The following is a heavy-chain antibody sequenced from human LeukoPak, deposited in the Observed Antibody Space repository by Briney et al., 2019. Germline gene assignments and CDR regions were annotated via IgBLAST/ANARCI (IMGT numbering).Heavy chain of an antibody. CDR3: ARKERYFDWPLLMDAFDI. D-gene: IGHD3-9*01. J-gene: IGHJ3*02. CDR2: IYYSGST. V-gene: IGHV4-39*01. Sequence: SETLSLTCTVSGGSISSSSYYWGWIRQPPGTGLEWIGSIYYSGSTYYNPSLKSRVTISVDTSKNQFSLKLSSVTAADTAVYYCARKERYFDWPLLMDAFDIWGQGTMVTVSS. CDR1: GGSISSSSYY.